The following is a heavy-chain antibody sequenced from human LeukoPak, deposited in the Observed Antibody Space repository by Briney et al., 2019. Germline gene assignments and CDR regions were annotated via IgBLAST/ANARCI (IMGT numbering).Heavy chain of an antibody. V-gene: IGHV4-59*01. J-gene: IGHJ3*02. CDR2: IYYSGST. CDR3: ARDLDTDAFDI. CDR1: GGSISTYY. D-gene: IGHD5-18*01. Sequence: SETLSLTCSVSGGSISTYYWSWIWQPPGKGLEWIGYIYYSGSTNYNPSLKSRVTISVDTSKNQFSLKLSSVTAADTAVYYCARDLDTDAFDIWGQGTMVTVSS.